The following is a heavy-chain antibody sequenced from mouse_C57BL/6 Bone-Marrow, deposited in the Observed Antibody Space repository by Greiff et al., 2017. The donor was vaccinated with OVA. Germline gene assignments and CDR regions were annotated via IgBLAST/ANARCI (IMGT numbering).Heavy chain of an antibody. V-gene: IGHV1-69*01. J-gene: IGHJ4*01. CDR2: IDPSDSYP. CDR1: GYTFTSYW. Sequence: QVQLQQPGAELVMPGASVKLSCKASGYTFTSYWMHWVKQRPGQGLEWIGEIDPSDSYPNYHQKFKGKSTLPVDKSTSTDYVQLSSLTSEDSAVYYFARPPDWGQGTSVTVSS. CDR3: ARPPD.